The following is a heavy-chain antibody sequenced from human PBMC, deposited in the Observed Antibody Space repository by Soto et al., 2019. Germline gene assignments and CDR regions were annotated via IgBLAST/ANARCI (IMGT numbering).Heavy chain of an antibody. D-gene: IGHD6-13*01. CDR2: ISASGGST. J-gene: IGHJ4*02. CDR1: GFTFSSYA. CDR3: AKFLYSSSWYTLDY. V-gene: IGHV3-23*01. Sequence: EVQLLESGGGLVQPGGSLRLSCAASGFTFSSYAMSWVRQAPGKGLEGVAVISASGGSTHHADSVKGRFTISRDDSKSTLYLQMTSLRAEDTAVYYCAKFLYSSSWYTLDYWGQGNLVTVSS.